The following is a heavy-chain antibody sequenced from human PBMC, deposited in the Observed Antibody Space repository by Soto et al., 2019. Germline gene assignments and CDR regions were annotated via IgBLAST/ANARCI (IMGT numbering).Heavy chain of an antibody. CDR1: GFTFSTYG. Sequence: QVQLVESGGGVVQPGRSLRVSCAASGFTFSTYGMHWVRQAPGKGLEWVAVTSYDGSNKYYTDSVKGRFTISRDNSKNTLYLQMNSLGAEDTAVYYCATRGFTGQFDDWGQGTLVTVSS. CDR2: TSYDGSNK. V-gene: IGHV3-30*03. J-gene: IGHJ4*02. CDR3: ATRGFTGQFDD. D-gene: IGHD3-16*01.